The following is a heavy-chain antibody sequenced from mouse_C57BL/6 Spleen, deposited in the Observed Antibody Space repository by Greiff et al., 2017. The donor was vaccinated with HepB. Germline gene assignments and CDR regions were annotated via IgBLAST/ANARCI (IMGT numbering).Heavy chain of an antibody. V-gene: IGHV1-52*01. CDR1: GYTFTSYW. CDR2: IDPSDSET. J-gene: IGHJ2*01. D-gene: IGHD2-2*01. Sequence: QVQLQQPGAELVRPGSSVKLSCKASGYTFTSYWMHWVKQRPIQGLEWIGNIDPSDSETHYNQKFKDKATLTVDKSSSTAYMQLSSLTSEDSAVYYCAREGYDVKDYWGQGTTLTVSS. CDR3: AREGYDVKDY.